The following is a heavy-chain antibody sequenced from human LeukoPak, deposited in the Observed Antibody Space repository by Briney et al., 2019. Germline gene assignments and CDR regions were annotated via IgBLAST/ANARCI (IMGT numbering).Heavy chain of an antibody. CDR2: GGST. Sequence: GGSTYYADSVKGRFTISRDNSKNTLYLQMNSLRAEDTAVYYCAKDLMYYYGSGSCGFDYWGQGTLVTVSS. V-gene: IGHV3-23*01. J-gene: IGHJ4*02. D-gene: IGHD3-10*01. CDR3: AKDLMYYYGSGSCGFDY.